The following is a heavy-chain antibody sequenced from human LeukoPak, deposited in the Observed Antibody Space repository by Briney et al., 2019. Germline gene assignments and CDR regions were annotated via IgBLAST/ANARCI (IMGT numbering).Heavy chain of an antibody. CDR2: INSDGSST. CDR3: ARDSSGYSRDAFDI. D-gene: IGHD3-22*01. CDR1: GFNFSNYW. V-gene: IGHV3-74*01. Sequence: GGSLRLSCAASGFNFSNYWMHWVRQAPGKGLVWVSRINSDGSSTSYADSVKGRFTISRDNAKNTLYLQMNSLRAEDTAVYYCARDSSGYSRDAFDIWGQGTMVTVSS. J-gene: IGHJ3*02.